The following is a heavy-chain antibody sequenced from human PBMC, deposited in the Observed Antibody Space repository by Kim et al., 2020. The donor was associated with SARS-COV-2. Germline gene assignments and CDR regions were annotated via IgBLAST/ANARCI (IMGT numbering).Heavy chain of an antibody. V-gene: IGHV3-7*01. CDR3: AGGCTSAKCSGWFDP. D-gene: IGHD2-2*01. J-gene: IGHJ5*02. Sequence: ESVKGRFTISRDNAKKSLYLQMNSLSAEETAVYYCAGGCTSAKCSGWFDPWGQGTLVTVSS.